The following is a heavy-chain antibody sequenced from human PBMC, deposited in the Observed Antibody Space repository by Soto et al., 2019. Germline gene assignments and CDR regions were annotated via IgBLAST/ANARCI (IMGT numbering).Heavy chain of an antibody. V-gene: IGHV4-34*01. CDR2: INHSGST. D-gene: IGHD2-2*01. CDR1: GGSFSGYY. Sequence: PSETLSLTCAVYGGSFSGYYWSWIRQPPGKGLEWIGEINHSGSTNYNPSLKSRVTISVDTSKNQFSLKLSSVTAADTAVYYCATKIWEGYCSSTSCYHFDYWGQGTLVTVSS. CDR3: ATKIWEGYCSSTSCYHFDY. J-gene: IGHJ4*02.